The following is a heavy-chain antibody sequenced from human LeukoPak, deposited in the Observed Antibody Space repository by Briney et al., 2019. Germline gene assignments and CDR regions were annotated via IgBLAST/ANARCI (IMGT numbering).Heavy chain of an antibody. V-gene: IGHV7-4-1*02. Sequence: GASVKVSCKASGYTFTSYAMNWVRQAPGQGLEWMGWINTNTGNPTYAQGFTGRFVFSLDTSVSTAYLQISSLKAEDTAVYYCASDGVTMVRGVADYWGQGTLVTVSS. CDR3: ASDGVTMVRGVADY. D-gene: IGHD3-10*01. J-gene: IGHJ4*02. CDR1: GYTFTSYA. CDR2: INTNTGNP.